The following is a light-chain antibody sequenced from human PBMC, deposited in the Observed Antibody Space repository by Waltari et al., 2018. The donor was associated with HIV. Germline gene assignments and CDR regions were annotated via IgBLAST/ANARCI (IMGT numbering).Light chain of an antibody. CDR1: SSDAGGYNY. CDR3: SSYAGSSNLRV. J-gene: IGLJ2*01. CDR2: EVT. Sequence: QSALTQPPSASGSPGQSVTISCTGTSSDAGGYNYVSWYQQHPGKAPKLMIYEVTKRPSGVPDRFRGSKSGNPASLTVSGLQAEDEADYYCSSYAGSSNLRVFGGGTKLTVL. V-gene: IGLV2-8*01.